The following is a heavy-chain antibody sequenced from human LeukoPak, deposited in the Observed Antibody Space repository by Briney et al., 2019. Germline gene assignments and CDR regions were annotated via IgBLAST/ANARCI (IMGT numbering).Heavy chain of an antibody. J-gene: IGHJ4*02. Sequence: QPGGSLRLSCAASGFTFSTYSMNWVRQAPGKGLEWVSYISSSSSTIYYADSVKGRFTISRDNAKNSLYLQMNSLRDEDTAVYYCARARASGRSGFDYWGQGTLVTVSS. CDR3: ARARASGRSGFDY. D-gene: IGHD2-15*01. CDR2: ISSSSSTI. V-gene: IGHV3-48*02. CDR1: GFTFSTYS.